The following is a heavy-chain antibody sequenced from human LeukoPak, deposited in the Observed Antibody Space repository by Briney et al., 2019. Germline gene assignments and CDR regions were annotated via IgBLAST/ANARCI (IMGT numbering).Heavy chain of an antibody. V-gene: IGHV3-15*01. CDR3: AKGRPNFYDILTGEPGGYFDY. CDR2: IKSKTDGGTT. J-gene: IGHJ4*02. Sequence: PGGSLRLSCAASGFTFSNAWMSWVRQAPGKGLEWVGRIKSKTDGGTTDYAAPVKGRFTISRDDSKNTLYLQMNSLKAEDTAVYYCAKGRPNFYDILTGEPGGYFDYWGQGTLVTVSS. D-gene: IGHD3-9*01. CDR1: GFTFSNAW.